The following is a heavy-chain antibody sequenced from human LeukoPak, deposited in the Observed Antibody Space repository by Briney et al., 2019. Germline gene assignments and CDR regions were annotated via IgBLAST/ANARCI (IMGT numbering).Heavy chain of an antibody. CDR3: ARALPYSNYVFDY. CDR1: GGSFSGYY. Sequence: PSETLSLTCAVYGGSFSGYYWSWIRQPPGKGLEWIGEINHSGSTNYNPSLKSRVTISVDTSKNQFSLKLSSVTAADTAVYYCARALPYSNYVFDYWGQGTLVTVSS. J-gene: IGHJ4*02. V-gene: IGHV4-34*01. CDR2: INHSGST. D-gene: IGHD4-11*01.